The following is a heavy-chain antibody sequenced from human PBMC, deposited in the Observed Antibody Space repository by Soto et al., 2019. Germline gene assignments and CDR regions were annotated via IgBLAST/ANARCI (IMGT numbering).Heavy chain of an antibody. V-gene: IGHV1-2*04. CDR2: INPNSGGT. CDR3: ARHYYDSSGYRGNYFDY. D-gene: IGHD3-22*01. Sequence: ASVKVSCKASGYTFTGYYMHWVRQAPGQGLEWMGWINPNSGGTNYAQKFQGWVTMTRDTSISTAYMELSRLRSDDTAVYYCARHYYDSSGYRGNYFDYWARGTLVTVSS. CDR1: GYTFTGYY. J-gene: IGHJ4*02.